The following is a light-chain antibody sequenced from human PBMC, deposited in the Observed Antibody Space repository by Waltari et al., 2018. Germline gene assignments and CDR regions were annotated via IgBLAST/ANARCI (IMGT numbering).Light chain of an antibody. CDR2: AAS. Sequence: IQLTQCPSSLSASVGDRVTTTCRASQSISSYLNWYQQKPAKAPHLLIYAASSLQSGVPSRFSGSGSGTAFTLPISSLQPEDFATYYCQQSYSTPSTFGQGTKVEIK. J-gene: IGKJ1*01. CDR3: QQSYSTPST. CDR1: QSISSY. V-gene: IGKV1-39*01.